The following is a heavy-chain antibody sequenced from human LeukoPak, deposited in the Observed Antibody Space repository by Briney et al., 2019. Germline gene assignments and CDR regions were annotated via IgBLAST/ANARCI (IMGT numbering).Heavy chain of an antibody. J-gene: IGHJ4*02. CDR3: ARPGVAARPDEFGY. CDR2: ITPTLDLA. Sequence: ASVKVSCKSSGATFSSYAISWVRQAPGQGLEWVGRITPTLDLAFYAQKLQGRVTLTADRSTSTAYLELTGLRSDDTAVYYCARPGVAARPDEFGYWGQGTLVTVSS. D-gene: IGHD6-6*01. V-gene: IGHV1-69*10. CDR1: GATFSSYA.